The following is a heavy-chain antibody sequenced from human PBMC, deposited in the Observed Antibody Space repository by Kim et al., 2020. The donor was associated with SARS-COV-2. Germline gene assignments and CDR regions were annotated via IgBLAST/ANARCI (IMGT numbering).Heavy chain of an antibody. D-gene: IGHD6-25*01. V-gene: IGHV3-74*01. CDR3: VRGASGGYPF. J-gene: IGHJ4*02. CDR2: IKSDGSAA. CDR1: GFIFRKFG. Sequence: GGSLRLSCAVSGFIFRKFGMHWVRQAPGKGLVWVSHIKSDGSAASYAGPVRGRFTISRDNAKHTLYLQMNRLRVEDTAVYYCVRGASGGYPFWGQGTLVTVTS.